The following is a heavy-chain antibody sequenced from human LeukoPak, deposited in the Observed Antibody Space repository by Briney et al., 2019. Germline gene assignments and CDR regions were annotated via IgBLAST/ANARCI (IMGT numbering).Heavy chain of an antibody. CDR3: ARGRVLLWFGEESGFDP. CDR2: IYYSGST. V-gene: IGHV4-61*01. J-gene: IGHJ5*02. CDR1: GGSISSSSYY. Sequence: SETLSPTCTVSGGSISSSSYYWSWIRQPPGKGLEWIGYIYYSGSTNYNPSLKSRVTISVDTSKNQFSLKLSSVTAADTAVYYCARGRVLLWFGEESGFDPWGQGTLVTVSS. D-gene: IGHD3-10*01.